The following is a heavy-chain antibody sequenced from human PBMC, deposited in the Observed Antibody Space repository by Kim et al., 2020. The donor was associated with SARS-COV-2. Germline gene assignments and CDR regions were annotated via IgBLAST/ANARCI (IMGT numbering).Heavy chain of an antibody. CDR3: ARGEQSDSSGYYWRDLPTNTYGFDV. V-gene: IGHV7-4-1*02. D-gene: IGHD3-22*01. Sequence: ASVKVSCKASGYTFISHAMNWVRQAPGQGLEWMGWINTNTGNPTYAQGFTGRFVFSVDTSVTTAYLQISSLKAEDTAVYYCARGEQSDSSGYYWRDLPTNTYGFDVWGQGTTDIVSS. CDR2: INTNTGNP. J-gene: IGHJ6*01. CDR1: GYTFISHA.